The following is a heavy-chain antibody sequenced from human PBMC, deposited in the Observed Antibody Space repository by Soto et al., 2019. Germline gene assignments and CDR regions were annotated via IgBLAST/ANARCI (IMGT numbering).Heavy chain of an antibody. Sequence: ASVKVSCKASGYTFTGYYMHWVRQAPGQGLEWMGWISTYSGDTKYAQKFQGRVTMTTDTSTTTAYLELRSLRSDDTAVYYCARHHGPTTSENWFDPWGQGTLVTVSS. CDR2: ISTYSGDT. CDR3: ARHHGPTTSENWFDP. V-gene: IGHV1-18*04. J-gene: IGHJ5*02. CDR1: GYTFTGYY. D-gene: IGHD5-12*01.